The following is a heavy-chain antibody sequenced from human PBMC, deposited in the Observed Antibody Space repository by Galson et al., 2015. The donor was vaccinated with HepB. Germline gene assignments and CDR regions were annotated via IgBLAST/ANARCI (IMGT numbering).Heavy chain of an antibody. J-gene: IGHJ4*02. V-gene: IGHV4-34*01. CDR2: INHSGST. D-gene: IGHD7-27*01. CDR1: GGSFSGYY. CDR3: ARGKTLGY. Sequence: ETLSLTCAVYGGSFSGYYWSWIRQPPGKGLEWIGEINHSGSTNYNPSLKSRVTISVDTSKNQFSLKLSSVTAADTAVYYCARGKTLGYWGQGTLVTVSS.